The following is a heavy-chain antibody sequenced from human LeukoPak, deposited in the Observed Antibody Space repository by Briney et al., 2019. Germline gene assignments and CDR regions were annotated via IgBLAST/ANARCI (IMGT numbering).Heavy chain of an antibody. Sequence: ASVKVSSKTSGNTFTGYYIHWVRQAPGQGPEWMGWINPNSGGTNYAQKFQGRVTMTRDTSISTAYMELTRLGSDDTAVYYCATVKAKDAFDIWGQGTMVTVSS. CDR2: INPNSGGT. V-gene: IGHV1-2*02. CDR3: ATVKAKDAFDI. J-gene: IGHJ3*02. CDR1: GNTFTGYY.